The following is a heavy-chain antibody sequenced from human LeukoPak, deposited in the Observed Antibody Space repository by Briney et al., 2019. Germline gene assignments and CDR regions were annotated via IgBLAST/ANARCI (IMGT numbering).Heavy chain of an antibody. V-gene: IGHV4-59*12. Sequence: SETLSLTCTVSGGSISSYYWSWIRQPPGKGLEWIGYIYYSGSTNYNPSLKSRVTISVDTSKNQFSLKLSSVTAADTAVYYCARPLYYYGSGGLGNWGQGTLVTVSS. D-gene: IGHD3-10*01. CDR1: GGSISSYY. CDR2: IYYSGST. CDR3: ARPLYYYGSGGLGN. J-gene: IGHJ4*02.